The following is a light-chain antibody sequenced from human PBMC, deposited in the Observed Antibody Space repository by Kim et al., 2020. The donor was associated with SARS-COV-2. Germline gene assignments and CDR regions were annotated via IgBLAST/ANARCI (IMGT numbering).Light chain of an antibody. J-gene: IGKJ4*01. CDR3: QQRSNWPLT. CDR2: DAS. V-gene: IGKV3-11*01. Sequence: PGERATLTCRASQSVSSYLAWYQQKPGQAPRLLIYDASNRATGIPARFSGSGSETDFTLTISSLEPEDFAVYYCQQRSNWPLTFGGGTKVDIK. CDR1: QSVSSY.